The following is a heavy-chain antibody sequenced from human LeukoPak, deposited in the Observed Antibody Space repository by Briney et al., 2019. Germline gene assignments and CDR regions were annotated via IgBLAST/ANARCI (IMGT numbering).Heavy chain of an antibody. CDR1: GFTFSSYA. J-gene: IGHJ3*02. D-gene: IGHD6-19*01. V-gene: IGHV3-64*01. CDR3: ARDGGSGWSNDAFDI. CDR2: ISSNGGST. Sequence: PGGSLRLSCAASGFTFSSYAMHWVRQAPGKGLEYVSAISSNGGSTYYANSVKGRFTISRDNSKNTLYLQMGSLRDEDMAVYYCARDGGSGWSNDAFDIWGQGTMVTVSS.